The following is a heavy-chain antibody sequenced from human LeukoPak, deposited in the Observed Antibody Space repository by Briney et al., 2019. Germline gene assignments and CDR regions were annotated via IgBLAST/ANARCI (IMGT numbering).Heavy chain of an antibody. J-gene: IGHJ4*02. CDR3: ARDNWHGGIAGFDY. Sequence: SEALSLICTVSGYSISSGYFWGWIRQPPGKGLEWIGSIHHSRSTYYNPSLKSRVSISLDTSKNQFSLKLSSVTAADTAVYYSARDNWHGGIAGFDYWGQGTLVTVSS. V-gene: IGHV4-38-2*02. CDR1: GYSISSGYF. CDR2: IHHSRST. D-gene: IGHD4-23*01.